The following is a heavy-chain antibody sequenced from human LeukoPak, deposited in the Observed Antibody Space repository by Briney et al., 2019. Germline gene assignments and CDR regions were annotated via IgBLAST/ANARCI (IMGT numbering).Heavy chain of an antibody. CDR1: GFTFSSYD. V-gene: IGHV3-33*01. J-gene: IGHJ4*02. CDR2: IWYHGGNK. D-gene: IGHD5-12*01. CDR3: ARGGYALVVDY. Sequence: PGGSLRLSCAASGFTFSSYDMHWVRQAPGKGLEWVAVIWYHGGNKYYADSVKGRFTISRDNSKNTLFLQMNSLRAADTAVYYCARGGYALVVDYWGQGTLVTVSS.